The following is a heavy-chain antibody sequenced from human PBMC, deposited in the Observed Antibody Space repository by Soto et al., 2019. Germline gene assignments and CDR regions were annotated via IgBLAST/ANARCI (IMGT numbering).Heavy chain of an antibody. J-gene: IGHJ6*02. CDR2: ISGSSSSI. V-gene: IGHV3-48*02. CDR1: GFTFSHYS. D-gene: IGHD3-3*01. CDR3: ARLPGEIFAYFHYGMDV. Sequence: GGSLRLSCAASGFTFSHYSMNWVRQAPGKGLEWVSYISGSSSSIYYADSVKGRFTISRDNAKNSLYLQMNSLSDDDTAVYYCARLPGEIFAYFHYGMDVWGQGTTVTVSS.